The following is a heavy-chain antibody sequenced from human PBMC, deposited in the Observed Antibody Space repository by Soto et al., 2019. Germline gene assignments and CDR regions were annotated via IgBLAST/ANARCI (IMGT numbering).Heavy chain of an antibody. D-gene: IGHD2-2*02. V-gene: IGHV3-11*06. CDR2: ISSSSSYT. CDR1: GFTFSDYY. Sequence: PGGSLSLSCTTSGFTFSDYYMSWNRQAPGKGLERVSYISSSSSYTNYADSVKGRFTISRDNAKKSLYLQMNSLRAEDTAVYYCAREQLLYSGWFDPWGQGTLVTVSS. CDR3: AREQLLYSGWFDP. J-gene: IGHJ5*02.